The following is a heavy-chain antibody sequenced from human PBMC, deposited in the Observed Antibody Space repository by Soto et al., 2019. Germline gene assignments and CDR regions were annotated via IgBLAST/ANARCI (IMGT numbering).Heavy chain of an antibody. Sequence: PSETLSLTCTVSGGSISSAYYYWSWIRQPPGKGLEWIGYIYYSGSTYYNPSLESRVTISVDTSKNQFSLKLSSVTAADTAVYYCARRGCSGGNCYTYHYSMDVWGQGTTVTVSS. J-gene: IGHJ6*02. V-gene: IGHV4-30-4*01. CDR3: ARRGCSGGNCYTYHYSMDV. CDR2: IYYSGST. D-gene: IGHD2-15*01. CDR1: GGSISSAYYY.